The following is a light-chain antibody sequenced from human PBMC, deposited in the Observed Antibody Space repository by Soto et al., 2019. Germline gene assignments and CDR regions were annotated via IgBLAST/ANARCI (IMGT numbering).Light chain of an antibody. CDR2: GAS. Sequence: EIVMTQSPATLSVSPGETATLSCRASQSVSSDLAWYQQRPGQAPRLLIFGASTRATGIPARFSGRGSGTEFTPTISSLQSEDFAVYYCQHYNNWPPWTFGPGTKVEIK. V-gene: IGKV3-15*01. CDR1: QSVSSD. J-gene: IGKJ1*01. CDR3: QHYNNWPPWT.